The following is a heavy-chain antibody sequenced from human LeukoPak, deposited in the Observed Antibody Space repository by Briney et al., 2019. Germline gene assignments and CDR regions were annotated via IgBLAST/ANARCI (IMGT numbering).Heavy chain of an antibody. V-gene: IGHV1-18*04. CDR2: ISAYNGNT. J-gene: IGHJ4*02. D-gene: IGHD1-26*01. CDR3: AREVGRGFDY. Sequence: ASVKVSCKASGYTFTGYYMHWVRQAPGQGLEWMGWISAYNGNTNYAQKLQGRVTMTTDTSTSTAYMELRSLRSDDTAVYYCAREVGRGFDYWGQGTLVTVSS. CDR1: GYTFTGYY.